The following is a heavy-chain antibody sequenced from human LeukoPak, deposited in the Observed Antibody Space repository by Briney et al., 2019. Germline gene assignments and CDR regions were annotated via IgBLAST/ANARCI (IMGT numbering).Heavy chain of an antibody. Sequence: SETLSLTCAVYGGSFSGYYWSWIRQPAGKGLEWIGRIYTSGSTNYNPSLKSRVTISADTSKNQFSLKLISVTAADTAVYYCAREGRLLKISYYSDSSATFDFWGQGTMVAVSS. CDR3: AREGRLLKISYYSDSSATFDF. D-gene: IGHD3-22*01. CDR2: IYTSGST. J-gene: IGHJ3*01. V-gene: IGHV4-4*07. CDR1: GGSFSGYY.